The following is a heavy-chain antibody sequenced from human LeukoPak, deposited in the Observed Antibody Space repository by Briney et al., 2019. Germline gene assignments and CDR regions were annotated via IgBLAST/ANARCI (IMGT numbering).Heavy chain of an antibody. CDR2: IWYDGSNK. D-gene: IGHD3-10*01. CDR3: ARDLNMARGVMTYSWFDP. V-gene: IGHV3-33*01. CDR1: GFTFSSYG. J-gene: IGHJ5*02. Sequence: PGGSLRLSCAASGFTFSSYGMHWVRQAPGKGLEWVAVIWYDGSNKYYADSVKGRFTISRDNSKNTLYLQMNSLRAEDTAVYYCARDLNMARGVMTYSWFDPWGQGTLVTVSS.